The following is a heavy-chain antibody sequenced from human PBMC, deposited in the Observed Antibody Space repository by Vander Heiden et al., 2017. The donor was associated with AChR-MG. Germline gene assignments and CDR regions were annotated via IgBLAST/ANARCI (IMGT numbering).Heavy chain of an antibody. D-gene: IGHD3-22*01. CDR1: GFTFSRYG. V-gene: IGHV3-33*01. CDR3: ARGGEYYYDSSGYFDY. CDR2: ILYDGSNK. Sequence: QVQLVESGGGVVQPGRSLRLSCAASGFTFSRYGMHWVRQAPGKGLEWVSVILYDGSNKYYADSVKCRFTISRDNSKNTLYLQMNSMRAEETAVYYCARGGEYYYDSSGYFDYWGQGTLVTVSS. J-gene: IGHJ4*02.